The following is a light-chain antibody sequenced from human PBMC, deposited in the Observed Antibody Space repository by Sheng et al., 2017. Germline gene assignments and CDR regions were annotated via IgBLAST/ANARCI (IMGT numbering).Light chain of an antibody. CDR3: QAWDSSTFV. J-gene: IGLJ1*01. CDR2: QDN. Sequence: SYELTQPPSVSVSPGQTATVTCSGDKLGQKYACWYQQKPGQSPVLVIYQDNKRSSGIPERFSGSTSGNTATLTIRETQPMDEADYYCQAWDSSTFVFGTGTKVT. V-gene: IGLV3-1*01. CDR1: KLGQKY.